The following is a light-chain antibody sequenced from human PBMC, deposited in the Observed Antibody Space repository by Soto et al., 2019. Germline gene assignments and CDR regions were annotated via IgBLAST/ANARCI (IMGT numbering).Light chain of an antibody. V-gene: IGLV4-69*01. Sequence: QPVLTQSPSASASLGASVKLTCTLSSGHSSYAIAWHQQQPEKGPRYLMKLNSDGSHSKGDGIPDRFSGSSSGAERYLTISSLQSEDEADYYCQTCGTGTYVVFGGGTKLTVL. CDR2: LNSDGSH. J-gene: IGLJ2*01. CDR1: SGHSSYA. CDR3: QTCGTGTYVV.